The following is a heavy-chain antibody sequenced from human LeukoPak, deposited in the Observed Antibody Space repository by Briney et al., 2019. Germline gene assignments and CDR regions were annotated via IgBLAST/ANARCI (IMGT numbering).Heavy chain of an antibody. CDR2: INPSGGST. V-gene: IGHV1-46*01. CDR3: ASDTPDPETGTGPFDI. Sequence: ASVKFSCKASGYTFTSYYMHWVRQAPGQGLEWMGIINPSGGSTSYAQKFQGRVTMTRDTSTSTVYMELSSLRSEDTAVYYCASDTPDPETGTGPFDIWGQGTMVTVSS. CDR1: GYTFTSYY. J-gene: IGHJ3*02. D-gene: IGHD1-7*01.